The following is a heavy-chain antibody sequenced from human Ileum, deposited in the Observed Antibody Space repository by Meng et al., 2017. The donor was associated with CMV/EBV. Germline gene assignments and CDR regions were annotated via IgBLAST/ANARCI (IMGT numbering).Heavy chain of an antibody. J-gene: IGHJ4*02. CDR3: AKDLPRGPCDY. CDR2: VHKTGGT. V-gene: IGHV4-39*07. D-gene: IGHD3-10*01. CDR1: SASCNNINGY. Sequence: QLLLHGAGPRMAKPSETLSCIATVASASCNNINGYWDATGQSPEKGLGWIRSVHKTGGTYHNPSLRSRVTISVATSKHQFSLRMNSEAAADTAIYYCAKDLPRGPCDYWSQGTLVTVSS.